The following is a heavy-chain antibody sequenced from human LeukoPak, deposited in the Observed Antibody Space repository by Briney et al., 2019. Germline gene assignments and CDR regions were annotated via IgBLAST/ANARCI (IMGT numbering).Heavy chain of an antibody. J-gene: IGHJ4*02. CDR1: GVSISSGGYY. CDR2: IYYSGST. Sequence: SQTLSLTCTVSGVSISSGGYYWSWIRQHPGKGLEWIGYIYYSGSTYYNPSLKSRVTISVDTSKNQFSLKLSSVTAADTAVYYCAREVAAAGTYDYWGQGTLVTVSS. V-gene: IGHV4-31*03. D-gene: IGHD6-13*01. CDR3: AREVAAAGTYDY.